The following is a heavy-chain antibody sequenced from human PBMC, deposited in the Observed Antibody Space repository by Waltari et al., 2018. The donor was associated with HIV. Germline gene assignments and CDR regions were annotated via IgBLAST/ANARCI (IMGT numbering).Heavy chain of an antibody. CDR1: GGSISSSSYY. J-gene: IGHJ5*02. V-gene: IGHV4-39*01. Sequence: QLQLQESGPGLVKPSETLSLTCTVSGGSISSSSYYWGWIRQPPGKGLEWIGSIYYSGSTYYPPSLKSRVTISVDTSKNQFSLKLSSVTAADTAVYYCARHSFYSPFDPWGQGTLVTVSS. CDR2: IYYSGST. D-gene: IGHD2-2*02. CDR3: ARHSFYSPFDP.